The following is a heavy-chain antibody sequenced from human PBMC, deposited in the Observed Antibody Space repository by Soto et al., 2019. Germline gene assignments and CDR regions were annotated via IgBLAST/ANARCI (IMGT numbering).Heavy chain of an antibody. CDR2: MNPGSGDT. CDR1: GYTFTNND. Sequence: ASVKVSCKASGYTFTNNDVSWVRQATGQGLEWMRWMNPGSGDTGYAQKFQGRVTMTRDISIATAYMGLNSLTSEDTAIYYCARMESFGSLNWFDPWGQGTLVTVSS. V-gene: IGHV1-8*02. CDR3: ARMESFGSLNWFDP. J-gene: IGHJ5*02. D-gene: IGHD5-18*01.